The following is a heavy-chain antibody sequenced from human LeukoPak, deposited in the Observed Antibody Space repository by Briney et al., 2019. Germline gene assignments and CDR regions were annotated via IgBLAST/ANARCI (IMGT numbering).Heavy chain of an antibody. D-gene: IGHD2-2*02. J-gene: IGHJ4*02. Sequence: PGGSLRLSCAASGFTFSSYAMSWVRQAPGKGLEWVSAISGSGGSTYYADSVKGRFTISRDNSKNTLYLQMNSLRAEDTAVYYCAKDRRYCSSTSCYTSDYWGQGTLVTVSS. CDR1: GFTFSSYA. V-gene: IGHV3-23*01. CDR3: AKDRRYCSSTSCYTSDY. CDR2: ISGSGGST.